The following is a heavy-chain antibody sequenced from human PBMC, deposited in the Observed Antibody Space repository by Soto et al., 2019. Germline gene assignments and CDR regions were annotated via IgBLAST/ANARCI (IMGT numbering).Heavy chain of an antibody. V-gene: IGHV3-30*18. D-gene: IGHD5-12*01. CDR3: AQGYTTFRDNFHY. CDR1: GFTFSTYA. Sequence: QVQLVESGGGVVQPGRSLRLSCAASGFTFSTYAMYWVRQAPGKGLEWVASISSKGSKKDFADSVKGRFTISRDSSKNSLYLQMDSLRADDTAVYYCAQGYTTFRDNFHYWGQGTLVIVSS. CDR2: ISSKGSKK. J-gene: IGHJ4*02.